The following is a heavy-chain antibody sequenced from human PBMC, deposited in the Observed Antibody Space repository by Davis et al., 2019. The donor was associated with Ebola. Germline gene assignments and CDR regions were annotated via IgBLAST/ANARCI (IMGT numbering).Heavy chain of an antibody. D-gene: IGHD2-21*02. V-gene: IGHV4-31*03. Sequence: LRLSCTVSGGSISSGGYYWSWIRQHPGKGLEWIGYIYYSGSTYYNPYLKSRVTISVDTSKNQFSLKLSSVTAADTAVYYCARAQSAVTAIYYFDYWGQGTLVTVSS. J-gene: IGHJ4*02. CDR3: ARAQSAVTAIYYFDY. CDR2: IYYSGST. CDR1: GGSISSGGYY.